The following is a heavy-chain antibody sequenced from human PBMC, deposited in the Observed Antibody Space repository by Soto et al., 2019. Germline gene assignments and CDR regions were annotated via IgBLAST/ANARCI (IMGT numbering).Heavy chain of an antibody. D-gene: IGHD5-18*01. Sequence: GGSLRLSCAASGFTVSSNYMSWVRQAPGKGLEWVSVIYSGGSTYYADSVKGRFTISRDNSKNTLYLQMNSLRAEDTAVYYCATGKYTAMAGFDYWGQGTLVTVSS. CDR2: IYSGGST. J-gene: IGHJ4*02. CDR3: ATGKYTAMAGFDY. V-gene: IGHV3-53*01. CDR1: GFTVSSNY.